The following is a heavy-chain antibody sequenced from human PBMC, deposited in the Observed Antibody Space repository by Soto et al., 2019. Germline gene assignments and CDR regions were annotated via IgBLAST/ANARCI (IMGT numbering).Heavy chain of an antibody. CDR2: IRSKAYGGTT. V-gene: IGHV3-49*03. D-gene: IGHD3-10*01. CDR1: GFTFGDYA. Sequence: GGSLRLSCTASGFTFGDYAMSWFRQAPGKGLEWVGFIRSKAYGGTTEYAASVKGRFTISRDDSKSIAYLQMNSLKTEDTAVYYCTRDIRGVISLGFHYYYYMDVWGKGTTVTVSS. J-gene: IGHJ6*03. CDR3: TRDIRGVISLGFHYYYYMDV.